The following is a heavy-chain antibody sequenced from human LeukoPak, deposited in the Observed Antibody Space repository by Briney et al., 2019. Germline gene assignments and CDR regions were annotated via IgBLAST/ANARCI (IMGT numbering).Heavy chain of an antibody. CDR3: ATAAWVSTSSNYYFDN. Sequence: ASVKLSCKASGYTFTSYDINWVRQATGQGLEWMGWMNPNSGNTGYAQKLQGRVTMTRNTSISTAYMELSSLRSEDTALYYCATAAWVSTSSNYYFDNWGQGTLVTVSS. J-gene: IGHJ4*02. CDR1: GYTFTSYD. D-gene: IGHD1-1*01. CDR2: MNPNSGNT. V-gene: IGHV1-8*01.